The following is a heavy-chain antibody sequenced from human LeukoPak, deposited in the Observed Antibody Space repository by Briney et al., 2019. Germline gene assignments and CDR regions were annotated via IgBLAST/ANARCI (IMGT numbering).Heavy chain of an antibody. D-gene: IGHD6-13*01. CDR1: GFTFSNAW. CDR2: IKSKTDGGTT. Sequence: GGSLRLSCAASGFTFSNAWMNWVRQAPGKGLEWIGRIKSKTDGGTTDYAAPVKGRFSISRDDSKNTLYLQMNSLKTEDTAVYFCANSSWHPLGASPFASWGQGALVTVSS. V-gene: IGHV3-15*01. J-gene: IGHJ4*02. CDR3: ANSSWHPLGASPFAS.